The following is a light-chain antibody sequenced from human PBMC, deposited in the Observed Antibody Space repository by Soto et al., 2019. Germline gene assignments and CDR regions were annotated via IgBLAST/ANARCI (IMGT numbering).Light chain of an antibody. CDR2: EVT. Sequence: QSALTQPPSVSGSPGQSITISCTGTTSDVGSHNFVSWYQQLPGKAPKLLIYEVTNRPSGTSNRFSGSKSGNTASLTISGLQAEDEADYYCSSFTNSILVFGGGTKLTVL. CDR3: SSFTNSILV. CDR1: TSDVGSHNF. V-gene: IGLV2-14*01. J-gene: IGLJ3*02.